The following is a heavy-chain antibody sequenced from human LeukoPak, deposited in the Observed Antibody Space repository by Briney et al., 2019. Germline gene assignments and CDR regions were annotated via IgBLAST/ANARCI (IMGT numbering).Heavy chain of an antibody. CDR3: ARDYYDSSGYRQNYFDY. V-gene: IGHV1-18*01. CDR1: GYTFTSDG. CDR2: IGAYNVNT. J-gene: IGHJ4*02. Sequence: PMASVKGSCKASGYTFTSDGISWVRQGPGQWLGGMGLIGAYNVNTNYAQKLQGRVTMTTDTSTSTAYMELRGLRSDDTAVYYCARDYYDSSGYRQNYFDYWGQGTLVTVSS. D-gene: IGHD3-22*01.